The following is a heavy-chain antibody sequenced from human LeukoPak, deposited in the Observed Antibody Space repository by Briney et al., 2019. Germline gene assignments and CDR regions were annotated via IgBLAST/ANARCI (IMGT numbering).Heavy chain of an antibody. Sequence: SQTLSLTCTVSGGSISSGDYYWSWIRQPPGKGLEWIGYIYYSGSTYYNPSLKSRVTISVDTSKNQFSLKLSSVTAADTAVYYCARGVSYYYDSSGYYEKYLFDYWGQGTLVTVSS. CDR3: ARGVSYYYDSSGYYEKYLFDY. CDR1: GGSISSGDYY. CDR2: IYYSGST. V-gene: IGHV4-30-4*01. D-gene: IGHD3-22*01. J-gene: IGHJ4*02.